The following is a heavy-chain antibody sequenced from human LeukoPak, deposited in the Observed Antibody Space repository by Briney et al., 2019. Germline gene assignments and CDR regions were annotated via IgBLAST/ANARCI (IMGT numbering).Heavy chain of an antibody. CDR1: GGSISSYY. J-gene: IGHJ4*02. V-gene: IGHV4-59*01. Sequence: PETLSLTCTVSGGSISSYYWRWIRQPPGKGLEWIGYIYYSGSTNYNPSLKSRVTISVDTSKNQFSLKLSSVTAADTAVYYCAKLGEVEMALDYWGQGTLVTVSS. CDR2: IYYSGST. D-gene: IGHD5-24*01. CDR3: AKLGEVEMALDY.